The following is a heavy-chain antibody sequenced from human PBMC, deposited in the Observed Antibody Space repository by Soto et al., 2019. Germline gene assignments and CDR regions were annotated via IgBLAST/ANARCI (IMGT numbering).Heavy chain of an antibody. CDR1: GASISGGGYY. CDR2: IYYSGST. D-gene: IGHD3-16*02. V-gene: IGHV4-31*11. CDR3: ARSFIKSPHFDY. Sequence: SETLSLTCAVSGASISGGGYYWSWIRQHPGKGLEWIGYIYYSGSTYYNPSLKSRVTISVDTSKNQFSLKLSSVTAADTAVYYCARSFIKSPHFDYWGQGTLVTVSS. J-gene: IGHJ4*02.